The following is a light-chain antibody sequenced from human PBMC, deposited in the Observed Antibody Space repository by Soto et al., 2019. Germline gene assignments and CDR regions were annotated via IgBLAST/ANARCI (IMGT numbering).Light chain of an antibody. CDR1: SSDVGGYNY. V-gene: IGLV2-14*01. CDR3: SSYTSITTLV. J-gene: IGLJ1*01. CDR2: DDS. Sequence: QSALTQPASVSGSPGQSITISCTGTSSDVGGYNYVSWYQQHPGKAPKLMIYDDSNRPSGVSDRFSGSKSGNTASLIISGLQAEDEADYYCSSYTSITTLVFGTGTKLTVL.